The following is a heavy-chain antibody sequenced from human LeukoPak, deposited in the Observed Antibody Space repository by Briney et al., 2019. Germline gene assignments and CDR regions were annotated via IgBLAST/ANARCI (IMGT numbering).Heavy chain of an antibody. J-gene: IGHJ5*02. D-gene: IGHD1-26*01. CDR3: ARPRSGSYYACWFDP. V-gene: IGHV3-33*01. Sequence: GGSLRLSCAASGFTFSSYGMHWVRQAPGKGLEWVAVIWYDGSNKYYADYVKGRFTISRDNSKNTLYLQMNSLRAEDTAVYYCARPRSGSYYACWFDPWGQGTLVTVSS. CDR1: GFTFSSYG. CDR2: IWYDGSNK.